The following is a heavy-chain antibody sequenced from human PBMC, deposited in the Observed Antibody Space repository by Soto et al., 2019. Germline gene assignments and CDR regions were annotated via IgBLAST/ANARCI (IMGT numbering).Heavy chain of an antibody. CDR2: ISSSSSYI. CDR1: GFTFSSYA. V-gene: IGHV3-21*01. CDR3: ARARTGTTDY. Sequence: PGGSLRLSCAASGFTFSSYAMSWVRQAPGKGLEWVSSISSSSSYIYYADSVKGRFTISRDNAKNSLYLQMNSLGAEDTAVYYCARARTGTTDYWGQGTLVTVSS. D-gene: IGHD1-1*01. J-gene: IGHJ4*02.